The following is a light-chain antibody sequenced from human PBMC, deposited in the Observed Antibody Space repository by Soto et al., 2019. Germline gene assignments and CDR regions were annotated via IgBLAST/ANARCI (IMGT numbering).Light chain of an antibody. CDR2: DDD. Sequence: NFMLTQPHSVSESPGKTVTISCSGSSGSIARGYVQWYQQRPGSAPTTVIYDDDQRPSGVPDRFSGSIDSSSNSASLTISGLKTEDEADYYCQSYDSNNQVFGGGTKLTVL. CDR3: QSYDSNNQV. J-gene: IGLJ3*02. V-gene: IGLV6-57*02. CDR1: SGSIARGY.